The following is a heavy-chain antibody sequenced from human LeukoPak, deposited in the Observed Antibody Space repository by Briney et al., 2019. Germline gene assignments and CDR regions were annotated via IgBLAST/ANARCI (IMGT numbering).Heavy chain of an antibody. V-gene: IGHV4-34*01. CDR1: GGSFSGYY. CDR3: ARLNSGSFLNYYYYYMDV. D-gene: IGHD1-26*01. J-gene: IGHJ6*03. CDR2: INHSGST. Sequence: SETLSLTCAVYGGSFSGYYWSWIRQPPGKGLEWIGEINHSGSTNYDPSLKSRVTISVDTSKNQFSLKLSSVTAADTAVYYCARLNSGSFLNYYYYYMDVWGKGTTVTISS.